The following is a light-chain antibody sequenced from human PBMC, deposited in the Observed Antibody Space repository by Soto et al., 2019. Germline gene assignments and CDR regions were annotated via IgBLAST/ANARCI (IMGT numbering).Light chain of an antibody. J-gene: IGKJ1*01. CDR1: QSIHTS. CDR2: DST. Sequence: TQSPAPPSLSPGGKAPLSRRASQSIHTSLAWYQQKSGKPPRLVIYDSTLRANGVPDRFGGSRSGTEFTLTISSLQPDDFATYYCQQYNSLWTFGQGTKVDIK. V-gene: IGKV3D-15*01. CDR3: QQYNSLWT.